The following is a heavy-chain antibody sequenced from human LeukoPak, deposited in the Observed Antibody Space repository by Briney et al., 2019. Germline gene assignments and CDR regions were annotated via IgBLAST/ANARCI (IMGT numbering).Heavy chain of an antibody. CDR3: ARGLLVGGSGSEHDY. J-gene: IGHJ4*02. V-gene: IGHV1-8*02. D-gene: IGHD3-10*01. Sequence: ASVKVSCKASGSTFSDYHINWVRQATGQGLEWMGWMNPNSGNTGYAQKFQGRVTMTRNTSVSTAYMELSSLRSEDTAVYYCARGLLVGGSGSEHDYWGQGTLVTVSS. CDR2: MNPNSGNT. CDR1: GSTFSDYH.